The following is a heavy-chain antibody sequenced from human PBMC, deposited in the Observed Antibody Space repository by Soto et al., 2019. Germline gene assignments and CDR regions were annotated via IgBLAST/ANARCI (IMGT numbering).Heavy chain of an antibody. CDR1: GGSISSGGYS. D-gene: IGHD6-6*01. V-gene: IGHV4-30-2*01. J-gene: IGHJ6*03. CDR3: ARAPQLVPYYYYYMDV. Sequence: PSETLSLTCAVSGGSISSGGYSWSWIRQPPGKGLEWIGYIYHSGSTYYNPSLKSRVTISVDRSKNQFSLKPSSVTAADTAVYYCARAPQLVPYYYYYMDVWGKGTTVTVSS. CDR2: IYHSGST.